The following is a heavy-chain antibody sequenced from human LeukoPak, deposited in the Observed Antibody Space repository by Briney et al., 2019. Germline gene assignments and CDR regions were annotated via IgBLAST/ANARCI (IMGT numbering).Heavy chain of an antibody. CDR1: GFTFSDYY. V-gene: IGHV3-11*03. Sequence: PGGSLRLSCAASGFTFSDYYMSWIRQAPGKGLEWVSHISSFSNFRSYADSVKGRFTISRDNATNSLYLQVNSLRAEDTAVYYCARPTIAAAGNFEYWGQGTLVTVSS. J-gene: IGHJ4*02. CDR2: ISSFSNFR. CDR3: ARPTIAAAGNFEY. D-gene: IGHD6-13*01.